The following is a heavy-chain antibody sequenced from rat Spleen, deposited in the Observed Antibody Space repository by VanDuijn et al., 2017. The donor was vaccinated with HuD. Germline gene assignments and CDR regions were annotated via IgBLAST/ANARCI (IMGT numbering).Heavy chain of an antibody. D-gene: IGHD1-4*01. J-gene: IGHJ3*01. CDR2: NSYDGSGT. CDR1: GFTFSDYY. CDR3: ATPTPGVPFAY. V-gene: IGHV5-29*01. Sequence: EVQLVESDGGLVQPGRSLKLSCAASGFTFSDYYMAWVRQAPTKGLEWVATNSYDGSGTFYRDSVKGRFTISRDNAKNTLSLQMDSLRTEDTATYYCATPTPGVPFAYWGQGTLVTVSS.